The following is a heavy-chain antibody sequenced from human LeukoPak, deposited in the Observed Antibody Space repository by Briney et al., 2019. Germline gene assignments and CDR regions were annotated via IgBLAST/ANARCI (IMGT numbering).Heavy chain of an antibody. CDR3: ARDLGRDGYNYEQNWFDP. CDR1: GYTFSSYA. V-gene: IGHV1-69*06. CDR2: IIPIFGTA. J-gene: IGHJ5*02. Sequence: SVKVSCKASGYTFSSYAISWVRQAPGQGLEWMGGIIPIFGTANYAQKFQGRVTITADKSTSTAYMELSSLRSEDTAVYYCARDLGRDGYNYEQNWFDPWGQGTLVTVSS. D-gene: IGHD5-24*01.